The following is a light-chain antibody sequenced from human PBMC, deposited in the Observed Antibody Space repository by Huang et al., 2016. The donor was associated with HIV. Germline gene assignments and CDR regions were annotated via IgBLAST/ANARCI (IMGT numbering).Light chain of an antibody. Sequence: DIVMTQSPDSLAVSLGDRTTIKCKSSQSVLYNSGCKNYLACYQQKPGQPPKLLIYWASTRESGVPDRFSGSGSGTDFTLTISSLQAEDVAVYYCQQYYSIPYTFGQGTTLEIK. CDR1: QSVLYNSGCKNY. J-gene: IGKJ2*01. CDR2: WAS. CDR3: QQYYSIPYT. V-gene: IGKV4-1*01.